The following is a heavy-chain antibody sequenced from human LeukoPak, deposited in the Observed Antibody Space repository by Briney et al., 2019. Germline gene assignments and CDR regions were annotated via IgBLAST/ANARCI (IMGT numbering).Heavy chain of an antibody. D-gene: IGHD6-19*01. J-gene: IGHJ6*02. V-gene: IGHV4-59*01. CDR2: IYYSGST. CDR3: ARSVAGYYYYYGMDV. Sequence: SETLSLTCTVSGGSISSYYWSWIRQPPGKGLEWIGYIYYSGSTNYNPSLKSRVTISVDTSKNRFSLKLSSVTAADTAVYYCARSVAGYYYYYGMDVWAKGPRSPSP. CDR1: GGSISSYY.